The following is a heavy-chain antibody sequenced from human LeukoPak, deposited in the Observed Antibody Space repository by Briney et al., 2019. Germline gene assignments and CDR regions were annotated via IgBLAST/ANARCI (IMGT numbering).Heavy chain of an antibody. CDR3: ARDRGESNTFDI. V-gene: IGHV3-21*01. Sequence: GGSLRLSCAASGFTFSSYSMNWVRQALGKGLEWVSSISSSSSYIYYADSVKGRFTISRDNAKNSLYLQMNSLRAEDTAVYYCARDRGESNTFDIWGQGTMVTVSS. D-gene: IGHD2/OR15-2a*01. CDR1: GFTFSSYS. CDR2: ISSSSSYI. J-gene: IGHJ3*02.